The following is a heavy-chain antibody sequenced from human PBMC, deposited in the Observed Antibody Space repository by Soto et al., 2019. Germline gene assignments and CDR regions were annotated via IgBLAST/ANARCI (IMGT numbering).Heavy chain of an antibody. Sequence: SETLSLTCTVSGGSISSSSYYWGWIRQPPGKRLEWIGSIYYSGSTYYNPSLKSQVTISVDTSRNQFSLKLSSVTAADTAVYFCARSRITIFGVVTYYFDYWGQGTLVTVSS. V-gene: IGHV4-39*01. CDR2: IYYSGST. CDR3: ARSRITIFGVVTYYFDY. J-gene: IGHJ4*02. CDR1: GGSISSSSYY. D-gene: IGHD3-3*01.